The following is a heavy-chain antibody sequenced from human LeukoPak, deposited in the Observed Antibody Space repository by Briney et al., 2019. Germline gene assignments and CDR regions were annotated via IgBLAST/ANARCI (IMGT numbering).Heavy chain of an antibody. D-gene: IGHD4-17*01. CDR1: GFTFSSYG. CDR3: AKDATEYGDSHFDC. V-gene: IGHV3-33*06. Sequence: PGRSLRLSCAASGFTFSSYGMHWVRQAPGKGLEWVAVIWNDGSHEYYADSEKGRFTTSRDNSRNTVYLQMSDLRGEDTAVYYCAKDATEYGDSHFDCWGQGSLVTVSS. J-gene: IGHJ4*02. CDR2: IWNDGSHE.